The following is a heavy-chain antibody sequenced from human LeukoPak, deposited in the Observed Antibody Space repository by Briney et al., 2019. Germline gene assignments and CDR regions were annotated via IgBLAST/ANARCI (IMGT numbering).Heavy chain of an antibody. J-gene: IGHJ6*03. Sequence: GGSLRLSCAASGFTFTRYGMHWVRQAPGKGLEWVAFVRYDGSEKYYADSAKGRFTISRDDSRNTVFLQMNSLTAEDTAVYYCAKGSFYCTSSTCPQYYYYMDVWGTGTTVTVSS. CDR3: AKGSFYCTSSTCPQYYYYMDV. CDR2: VRYDGSEK. CDR1: GFTFTRYG. D-gene: IGHD2/OR15-2a*01. V-gene: IGHV3-30*02.